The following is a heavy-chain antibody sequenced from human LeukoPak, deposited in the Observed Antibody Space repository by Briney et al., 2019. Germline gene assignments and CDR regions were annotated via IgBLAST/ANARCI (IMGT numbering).Heavy chain of an antibody. J-gene: IGHJ4*02. CDR3: ARRPGEYGGNDFDY. D-gene: IGHD4/OR15-4a*01. CDR2: IFYSGSA. CDR1: GGSISGYY. V-gene: IGHV4-59*01. Sequence: SETLSLICTVSGGSISGYYWSWIRQPPGKGLEWIGYIFYSGSANYNPSLKSRVTISVDTSKNQFSLKLSSVTAADTAVYYCARRPGEYGGNDFDYWGQGTLVTVSS.